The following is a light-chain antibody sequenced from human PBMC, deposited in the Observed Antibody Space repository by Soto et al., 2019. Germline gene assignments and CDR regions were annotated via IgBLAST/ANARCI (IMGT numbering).Light chain of an antibody. J-gene: IGKJ5*01. V-gene: IGKV3-15*01. CDR1: QSVGNN. Sequence: EIVMTQSPATLSVSPGERTTLSFSASQSVGNNLAWYQQKPGQAPRLPIYGSSTRATGVPARFSGSGSGADFTLTISNLQSEDFAVYYCQQYTNWPPITFGQGTRLEIK. CDR3: QQYTNWPPIT. CDR2: GSS.